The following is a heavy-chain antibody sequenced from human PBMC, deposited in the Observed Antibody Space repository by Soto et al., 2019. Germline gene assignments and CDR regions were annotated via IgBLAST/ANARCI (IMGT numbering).Heavy chain of an antibody. CDR3: AKPSTGYCSGGSCYDYFDY. J-gene: IGHJ4*02. Sequence: PGGSLRLSCAASGFSFSRYGMHWVRQAPGKGLEWVAEISSDGSNKNYADSVKGRFTISRDIPKDTLYLQMNSLRAEDTAVYYCAKPSTGYCSGGSCYDYFDYWGQGTLVTVSS. V-gene: IGHV3-30*18. D-gene: IGHD2-15*01. CDR1: GFSFSRYG. CDR2: ISSDGSNK.